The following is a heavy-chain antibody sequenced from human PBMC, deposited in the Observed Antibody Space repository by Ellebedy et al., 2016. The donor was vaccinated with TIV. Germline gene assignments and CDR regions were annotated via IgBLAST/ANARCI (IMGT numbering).Heavy chain of an antibody. V-gene: IGHV3-15*01. D-gene: IGHD3-10*01. J-gene: IGHJ4*02. CDR3: TTGGFRGY. CDR1: GFTFTDAW. Sequence: PGGSLRLCCAASGFTFTDAWMTWVRQAPGKGLKWVGRIKSKTDGVITDYAAPVKGRFTISTDDSKNTLYLQMNSLKTEDTAVYYCTTGGFRGYWGQGTLVTVSS. CDR2: IKSKTDGVIT.